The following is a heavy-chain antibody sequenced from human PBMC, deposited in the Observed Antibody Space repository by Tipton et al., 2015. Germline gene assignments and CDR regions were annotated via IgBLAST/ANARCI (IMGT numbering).Heavy chain of an antibody. D-gene: IGHD3-9*01. CDR1: GGSIRSSSYY. Sequence: TLSLTCTVSGGSIRSSSYYWGWIRQPPGKGLEWIGSIYFSGSTYYSPSLTSRVTMSRDASKNQFSLKLTSETAADTAVYYCACQDYDSLTRDYQTVDYWGQGTLVTVSS. V-gene: IGHV4-39*07. J-gene: IGHJ4*02. CDR3: ACQDYDSLTRDYQTVDY. CDR2: IYFSGST.